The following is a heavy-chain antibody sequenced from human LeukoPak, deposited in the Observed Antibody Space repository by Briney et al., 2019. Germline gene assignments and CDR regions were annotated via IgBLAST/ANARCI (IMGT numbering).Heavy chain of an antibody. J-gene: IGHJ4*02. V-gene: IGHV4-30-2*01. CDR3: ARESVVATHYFDY. CDR2: IFHSGST. Sequence: SQTLSLTCVVSGDSISSGGYSWNWIRQPPGKGLEWIGYIFHSGSTYYNPSLKSRVTISVDRFKSQFSLKLSSVTAADTAVYYCARESVVATHYFDYWGQGALVTVSS. D-gene: IGHD5-12*01. CDR1: GDSISSGGYS.